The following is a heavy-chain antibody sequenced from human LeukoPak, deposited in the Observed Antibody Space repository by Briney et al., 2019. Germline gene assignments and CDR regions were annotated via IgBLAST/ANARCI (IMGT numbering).Heavy chain of an antibody. CDR3: ASTTNWGPDALFDY. V-gene: IGHV1-69*13. CDR1: GGTFSSYA. Sequence: SVKVSCKASGGTFSSYAISWVRQAPGQGLEWMGGIIPIFGTANYAQKFQGRVTITADESTSTAYMELSSLRSEDTAVYYCASTTNWGPDALFDYWGQGTLVTVSS. CDR2: IIPIFGTA. D-gene: IGHD7-27*01. J-gene: IGHJ4*02.